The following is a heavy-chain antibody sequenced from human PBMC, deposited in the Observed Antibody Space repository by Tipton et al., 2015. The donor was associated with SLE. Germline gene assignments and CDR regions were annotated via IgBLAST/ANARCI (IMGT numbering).Heavy chain of an antibody. CDR2: FIPIFGTA. D-gene: IGHD3-22*01. CDR3: ARGAMIVVATGFDP. J-gene: IGHJ5*02. CDR1: GGTFSSYA. Sequence: QVQLVQSGAEVKKPGSSVKVSCKASGGTFSSYAISWVRQAPGQGLEWMGGFIPIFGTANYAQKFQGRVTITTDKSTSTAYMELSSLRSEDTAVYYCARGAMIVVATGFDPWGQGPLVTVSS. V-gene: IGHV1-69*06.